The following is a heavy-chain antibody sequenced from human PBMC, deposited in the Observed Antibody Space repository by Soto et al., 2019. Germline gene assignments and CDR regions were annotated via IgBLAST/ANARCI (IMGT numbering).Heavy chain of an antibody. CDR1: GFTFSSYA. J-gene: IGHJ4*02. V-gene: IGHV3-23*01. CDR2: ISGSGGST. CDR3: AKYFDSGSATFDY. Sequence: GGSLRLSCAASGFTFSSYAMSWVRQAPGRGLEWVSTISGSGGSTSYADSVKGRYTISRDNSKNTLYLQMNSLRAEDTAVYYCAKYFDSGSATFDYWGQGTLVTVSS. D-gene: IGHD3-10*01.